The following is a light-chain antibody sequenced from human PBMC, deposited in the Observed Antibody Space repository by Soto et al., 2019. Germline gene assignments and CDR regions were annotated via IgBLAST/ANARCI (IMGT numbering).Light chain of an antibody. J-gene: IGLJ2*01. CDR2: EVY. V-gene: IGLV2-8*01. Sequence: QSALTQPPSASGSPGQSVTISCAGTGSDTAVYDFVSWYQQHPDKAPKLIIYEVYKRPSGVPDRFSASKSGNTASLTVSGLQAEDEADYYCSSFAGDNTLVFGGGTKLTVL. CDR3: SSFAGDNTLV. CDR1: GSDTAVYDF.